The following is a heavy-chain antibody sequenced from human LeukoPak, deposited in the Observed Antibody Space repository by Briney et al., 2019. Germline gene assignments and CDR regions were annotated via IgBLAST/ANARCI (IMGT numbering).Heavy chain of an antibody. Sequence: SETLSLTCAVYGGSFSGYYWSWIRQPPGKGLEWIGEINHSGSTNYNPSLKSRVTISVDTSKNQFSLKLSSVTAADTAVYYCARPTRLYYFDYWGQGTLVTVSS. D-gene: IGHD3-16*01. CDR2: INHSGST. V-gene: IGHV4-34*01. CDR1: GGSFSGYY. CDR3: ARPTRLYYFDY. J-gene: IGHJ4*02.